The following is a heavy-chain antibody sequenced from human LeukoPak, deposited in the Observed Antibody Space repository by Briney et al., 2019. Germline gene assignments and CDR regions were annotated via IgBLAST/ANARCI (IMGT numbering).Heavy chain of an antibody. Sequence: GGSPRLSCAASGFNFSRYWMTWVRQAPGEGLEFVANIKQDGSVINYVDSVKGRFTISRDNAKNSVHLQMNSLRVEDTAVYYCAKDRGWTTFDSWGQGTLVAVSS. D-gene: IGHD3-10*01. V-gene: IGHV3-7*01. CDR2: IKQDGSVI. CDR3: AKDRGWTTFDS. CDR1: GFNFSRYW. J-gene: IGHJ4*02.